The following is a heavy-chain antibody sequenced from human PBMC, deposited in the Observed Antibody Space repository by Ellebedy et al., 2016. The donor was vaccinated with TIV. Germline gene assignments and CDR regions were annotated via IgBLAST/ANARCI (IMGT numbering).Heavy chain of an antibody. V-gene: IGHV1-46*01. CDR1: GYTFISYH. J-gene: IGHJ4*02. CDR3: ARGGLIGGFSLGLGY. CDR2: INPRGDST. Sequence: AASVQVSCKASGYTFISYHMHWVRQPPGQGLEWMGKINPRGDSTVYAQKFRGRVTMTRDTSTSTVYMELSSLRSEDTAVYYCARGGLIGGFSLGLGYWGQGTPVTVSS. D-gene: IGHD3-16*01.